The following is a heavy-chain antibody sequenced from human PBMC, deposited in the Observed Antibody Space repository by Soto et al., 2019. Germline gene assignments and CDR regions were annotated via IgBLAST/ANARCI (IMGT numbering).Heavy chain of an antibody. CDR1: GGSFSGYY. J-gene: IGHJ4*02. CDR2: INHSGST. Sequence: SETLSLTCAVYGGSFSGYYWAWIRQPPGKGLEWIGEINHSGSTNYNPSRKSRITISVDTSKNQFSLKLNSVTAADTAVYYCARHFSVDYFDYWGQGALVTVSS. CDR3: ARHFSVDYFDY. V-gene: IGHV4-34*01.